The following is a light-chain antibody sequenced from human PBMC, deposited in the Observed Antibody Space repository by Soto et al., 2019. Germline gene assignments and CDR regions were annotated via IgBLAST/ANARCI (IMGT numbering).Light chain of an antibody. J-gene: IGKJ1*01. Sequence: EIVLTQSPGTLSLSPGEGATLSCRASQSVTSSYLAWYQQKPGQAPRLLIYGASSRAIDIPHRFSGSGSGTDFTLTINRLEPEGFAVYYCQQYGSSPRTFGQGTKVEIK. CDR3: QQYGSSPRT. CDR1: QSVTSSY. CDR2: GAS. V-gene: IGKV3-20*01.